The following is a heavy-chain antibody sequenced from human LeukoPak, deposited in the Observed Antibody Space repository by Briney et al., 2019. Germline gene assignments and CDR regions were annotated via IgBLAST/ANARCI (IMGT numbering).Heavy chain of an antibody. V-gene: IGHV1-69*01. CDR3: ARCRLPPAPVVVVAATHLYYYGMDV. D-gene: IGHD2-15*01. J-gene: IGHJ6*02. Sequence: ASVKVSCKASGATCTSYGISWVRQAPGQGLEWMGGIIPIFGTANYAQKFQGRVTITADESTSTAYMELSSLRSEDTAVYNCARCRLPPAPVVVVAATHLYYYGMDVWGQGTTVTVSS. CDR2: IIPIFGTA. CDR1: GATCTSYG.